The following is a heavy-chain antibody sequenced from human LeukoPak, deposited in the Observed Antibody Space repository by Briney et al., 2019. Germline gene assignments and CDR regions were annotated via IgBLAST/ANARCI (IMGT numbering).Heavy chain of an antibody. CDR3: ARMTSYYGSGSSYYFDY. J-gene: IGHJ4*02. D-gene: IGHD3-10*01. CDR1: GGSISSYY. Sequence: SETLSLACTVSGGSISSYYWSWIRQPAGKGLEWIGRIYTSGSTNYNPSLKSRVTMSVDTSKNQFSLKLSSVTAADTAVYYCARMTSYYGSGSSYYFDYWGQGTLVTVSS. V-gene: IGHV4-4*07. CDR2: IYTSGST.